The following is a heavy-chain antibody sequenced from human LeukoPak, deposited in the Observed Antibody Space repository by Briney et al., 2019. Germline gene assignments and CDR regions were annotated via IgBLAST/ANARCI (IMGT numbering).Heavy chain of an antibody. D-gene: IGHD5-12*01. CDR1: GFTFSSYS. CDR2: ISSSSSYI. Sequence: GGSLRLSCAASGFTFSSYSMNWVRQAPGKGLEWVSSISSSSSYIYYADSVKGRFTISRDNAKNSLYLQMNSLRAEDTAVYCCARGGYSGYGRTWFDPWGQGTLVTVSS. CDR3: ARGGYSGYGRTWFDP. V-gene: IGHV3-21*01. J-gene: IGHJ5*02.